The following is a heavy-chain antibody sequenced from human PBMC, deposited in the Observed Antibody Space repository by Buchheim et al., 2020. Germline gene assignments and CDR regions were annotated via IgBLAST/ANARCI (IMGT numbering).Heavy chain of an antibody. V-gene: IGHV4-39*01. CDR2: IYYSEIT. CDR1: GGSINSSSSC. Sequence: QLQESGPGLVKPSETLSLTCPVSGGSINSSSSCWGWIRQPPGKGLKWLGSIYYSEITYYNPSLESLVIIYVVPSRIQFSLKLSSVTAADTAVYYCADSWIDVWGQGTT. CDR3: ADSWIDV. J-gene: IGHJ6*01. D-gene: IGHD3-3*01.